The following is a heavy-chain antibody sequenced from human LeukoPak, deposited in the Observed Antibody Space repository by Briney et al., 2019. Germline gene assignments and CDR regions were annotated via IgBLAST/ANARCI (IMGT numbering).Heavy chain of an antibody. CDR2: IKEDGSEK. J-gene: IGHJ4*02. CDR1: GFTFSTYW. V-gene: IGHV3-7*01. D-gene: IGHD3-22*01. Sequence: GGSLRLSCAASGFTFSTYWMSWVRQAPGKGLEWVANIKEDGSEKYYGNSVKGRFTISRDNAKNSLYLEMNSLRVEDTAVYYCARDSSGYQWGQGTLVTVSS. CDR3: ARDSSGYQ.